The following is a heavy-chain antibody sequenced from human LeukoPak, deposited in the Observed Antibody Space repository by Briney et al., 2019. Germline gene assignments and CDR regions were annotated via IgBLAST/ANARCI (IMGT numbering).Heavy chain of an antibody. CDR1: GYTFATYY. J-gene: IGHJ4*02. CDR2: INPSGGLT. CDR3: ARVPRDGYNSGVGDY. Sequence: ASVKVSCKASGYTFATYYMHWVRQAPGQGLEWMGTINPSGGLTSYAQKLQGRVTMTRDMSTSTVYLELSSLRSNDTAMYYCARVPRDGYNSGVGDYWGQGTLVTVSS. D-gene: IGHD5-24*01. V-gene: IGHV1-46*01.